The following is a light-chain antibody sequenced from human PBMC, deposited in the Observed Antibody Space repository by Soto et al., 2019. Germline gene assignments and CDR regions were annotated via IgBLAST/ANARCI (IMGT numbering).Light chain of an antibody. J-gene: IGKJ1*01. V-gene: IGKV3-11*01. CDR2: DAS. CDR3: QQYINWPPTWT. CDR1: QSVSLS. Sequence: EIVLTQSLATLSLYQGGRATLSCRASQSVSLSLAWYQQSPGQGPRLLIYDASKRASCFPARFSGSGSGTDFTPTISSLQSEDFAVYYCQQYINWPPTWTFGQGTKVDIK.